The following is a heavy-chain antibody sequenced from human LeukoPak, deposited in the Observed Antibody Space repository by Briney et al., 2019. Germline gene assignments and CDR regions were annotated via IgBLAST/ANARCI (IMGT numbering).Heavy chain of an antibody. CDR1: GYTFTKYV. CDR2: INAGNGDT. V-gene: IGHV1-3*01. CDR3: ARDDCGDTCYPGGY. Sequence: ASVKVSCKASGYTFTKYVVHWVRQAPGQRPDWMGCINAGNGDTKYSQNFQDRVTITRDTSANTAYMELSSLTSEDTALYYCARDDCGDTCYPGGYWGQGTLVTVSS. D-gene: IGHD2-21*01. J-gene: IGHJ4*02.